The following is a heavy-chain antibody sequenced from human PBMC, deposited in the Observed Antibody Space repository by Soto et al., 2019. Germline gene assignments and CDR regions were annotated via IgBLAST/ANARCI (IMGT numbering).Heavy chain of an antibody. CDR3: TCRDSSSWYYYYYYGMDV. CDR2: IRSKAYGGTT. V-gene: IGHV3-49*03. D-gene: IGHD6-13*01. J-gene: IGHJ6*02. Sequence: PGGSLRLSCTASGFTFGDYAMSWFRQAPGKGLEWVGFIRSKAYGGTTEYAASVKGRFTISRDDSKSISYLQMNSLKTEDTAVYYCTCRDSSSWYYYYYYGMDVWGQGTTVTVSS. CDR1: GFTFGDYA.